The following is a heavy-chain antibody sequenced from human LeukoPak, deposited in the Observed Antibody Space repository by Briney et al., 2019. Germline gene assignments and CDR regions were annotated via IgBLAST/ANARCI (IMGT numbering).Heavy chain of an antibody. V-gene: IGHV1-3*01. Sequence: GASVKVSCKASGYTFTSYAMHWVRQAPGQRLEWMGWINAGNGNTKYSQKFQGRVTITRDTSASTAYMELSSLRSEGTAVYYCASDPTGSYYLDYWGQGTLVTVSS. CDR3: ASDPTGSYYLDY. J-gene: IGHJ4*02. CDR1: GYTFTSYA. D-gene: IGHD3-10*01. CDR2: INAGNGNT.